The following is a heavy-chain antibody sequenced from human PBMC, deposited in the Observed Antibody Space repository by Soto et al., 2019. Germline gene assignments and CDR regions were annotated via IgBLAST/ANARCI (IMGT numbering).Heavy chain of an antibody. J-gene: IGHJ4*02. CDR1: GGTFSSYA. CDR3: ARGSITIFGVPDY. CDR2: IIPIFGTA. D-gene: IGHD3-3*01. V-gene: IGHV1-69*06. Sequence: WASVKVSCKASGGTFSSYAISWVRQAPGQGLEWMGGIIPIFGTANYAQKFQGRVTITADKSTSTAYMELSSLRSEDTAVYYCARGSITIFGVPDYWGQGTLVTVSS.